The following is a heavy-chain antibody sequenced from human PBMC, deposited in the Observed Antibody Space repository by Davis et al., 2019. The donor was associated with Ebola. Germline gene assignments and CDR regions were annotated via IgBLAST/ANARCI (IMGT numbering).Heavy chain of an antibody. J-gene: IGHJ4*02. D-gene: IGHD1-1*01. V-gene: IGHV3-7*03. CDR3: ARDLAAGDNRYFDY. CDR2: IKQDGSEK. Sequence: GGSLRLSCAASGFTFSSYWMSWVRQAPGKGLEWVANIKQDGSEKYYVDSVKGRFTISRDNAKNSLYLQMNSLRAEDTAVYYCARDLAAGDNRYFDYWGQGTLVTVSS. CDR1: GFTFSSYW.